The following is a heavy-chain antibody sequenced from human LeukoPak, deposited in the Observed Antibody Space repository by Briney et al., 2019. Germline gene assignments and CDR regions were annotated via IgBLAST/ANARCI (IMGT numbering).Heavy chain of an antibody. Sequence: GGSLRLSCAASGFTFSSYWMSWVRQAPGKGLEWVANIKQDGSEKYYVDSVKGRFTISRDNSKNTLYLQMNSLRAEDTAVYYCAKDHMTTVVTLCFDPWGQGTLVTVSS. CDR2: IKQDGSEK. V-gene: IGHV3-7*05. CDR3: AKDHMTTVVTLCFDP. J-gene: IGHJ5*02. D-gene: IGHD4-23*01. CDR1: GFTFSSYW.